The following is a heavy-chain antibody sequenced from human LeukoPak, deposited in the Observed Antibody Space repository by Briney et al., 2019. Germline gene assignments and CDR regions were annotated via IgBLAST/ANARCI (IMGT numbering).Heavy chain of an antibody. V-gene: IGHV3-23*01. CDR3: AKEGAVLGEYYYYYMDV. CDR1: GFTFSSYA. D-gene: IGHD3-16*01. Sequence: PGGSLRLSCAASGFTFSSYAMSWVRQAPGKGLEWVSAISGSGGSTYYADSVKGRFTISRDNSKNTLYLQMNSLRGDDTAVYYCAKEGAVLGEYYYYYMDVWGKGTTVTVSS. J-gene: IGHJ6*03. CDR2: ISGSGGST.